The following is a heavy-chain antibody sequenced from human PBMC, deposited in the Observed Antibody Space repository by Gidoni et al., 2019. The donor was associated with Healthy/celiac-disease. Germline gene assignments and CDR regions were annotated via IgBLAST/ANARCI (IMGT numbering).Heavy chain of an antibody. CDR2: ISAYNGNT. V-gene: IGHV1-18*04. Sequence: QGQLVQSGAEVKKPGASVKVSCMAPGYTFTRYGISWVRQAPGQGLEWMGWISAYNGNTNYAQKLQGRVTMTTDTSTSTAYMELRSLRSDDTAVYYCARDRTIVVALPHYFDYWGQGTLVTVSS. D-gene: IGHD3-22*01. CDR3: ARDRTIVVALPHYFDY. J-gene: IGHJ4*02. CDR1: GYTFTRYG.